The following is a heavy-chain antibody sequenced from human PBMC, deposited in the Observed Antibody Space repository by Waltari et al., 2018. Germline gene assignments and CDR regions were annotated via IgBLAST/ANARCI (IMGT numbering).Heavy chain of an antibody. CDR1: GYTFTGSY. J-gene: IGHJ4*02. D-gene: IGHD6-19*01. Sequence: QVQLVQSGAEVKKPGASVKVSCRASGYTFTGSYMHWGRQAPGQGLEWMGRINPNSGGTNYAQKFQGRGTMTRDTSISTAYMELSRLRSDDTAVYYCARDSYIAVAGRGVGGWGQGTLVTVSS. CDR2: INPNSGGT. V-gene: IGHV1-2*06. CDR3: ARDSYIAVAGRGVGG.